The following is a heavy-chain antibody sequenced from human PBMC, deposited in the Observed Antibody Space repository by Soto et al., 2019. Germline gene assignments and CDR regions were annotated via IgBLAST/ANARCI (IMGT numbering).Heavy chain of an antibody. CDR2: IYPGDSDT. D-gene: IGHD3-10*01. CDR1: GYSFTSYW. CDR3: ARVTSWFGELLSAPLDY. J-gene: IGHJ4*02. Sequence: PGESLKISCKGSGYSFTSYWIGWVRQMPGKGLEWMGIIYPGDSDTRYSPSFQGQVTISADQSISTAYLQWSSLKASDTAMYYCARVTSWFGELLSAPLDYWGQGTLVTVSS. V-gene: IGHV5-51*01.